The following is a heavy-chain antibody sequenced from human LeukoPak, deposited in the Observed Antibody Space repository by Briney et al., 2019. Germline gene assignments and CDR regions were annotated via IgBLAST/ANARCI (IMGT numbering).Heavy chain of an antibody. D-gene: IGHD6-13*01. CDR1: GFTVSSNY. J-gene: IGHJ2*01. Sequence: GGSLRLSCAASGFTVSSNYMSWVRQAPGKGLEWVSVIYSGGGTYYADSVKGRFTISRDNSKNTLYLQMNSLRAEDTAVYYCARDPRRSSWFSRGDLSNWYFDLWGRGTLVTVSS. CDR3: ARDPRRSSWFSRGDLSNWYFDL. V-gene: IGHV3-66*02. CDR2: IYSGGGT.